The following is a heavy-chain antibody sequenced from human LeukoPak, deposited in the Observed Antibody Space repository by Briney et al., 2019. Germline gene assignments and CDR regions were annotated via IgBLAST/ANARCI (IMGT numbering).Heavy chain of an antibody. CDR2: INPNSGGT. CDR3: ARFGELKRSPDY. V-gene: IGHV1-2*02. D-gene: IGHD3-10*01. Sequence: ASVKVSCKDSGYTFTGYYMHWVRQAPGQGLEWMGWINPNSGGTNYAQKFQGRVTMTRDTSISTAYMELSRLRSDDTAVYYCARFGELKRSPDYWGQGTLVTVSS. CDR1: GYTFTGYY. J-gene: IGHJ4*02.